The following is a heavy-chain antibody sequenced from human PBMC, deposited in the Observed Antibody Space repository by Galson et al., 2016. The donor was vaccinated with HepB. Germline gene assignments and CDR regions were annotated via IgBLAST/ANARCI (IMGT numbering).Heavy chain of an antibody. CDR2: TYYRSKWYN. J-gene: IGHJ4*02. CDR1: GDSVSSDNAA. CDR3: ARDRDWGFGA. Sequence: CAISGDSVSSDNAAWNWVWQSPSRGLEWLGRTYYRSKWYNDYAVSVKSRITINGDISKNQFSLQLKSVTPEDTAVYYCARDRDWGFGAWGQGTLVTVSS. V-gene: IGHV6-1*01. D-gene: IGHD3-16*01.